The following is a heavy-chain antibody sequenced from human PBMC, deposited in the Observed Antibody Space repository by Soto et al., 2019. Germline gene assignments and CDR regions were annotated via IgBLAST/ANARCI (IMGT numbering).Heavy chain of an antibody. CDR1: GGSISSSSYY. V-gene: IGHV4-39*02. J-gene: IGHJ6*04. Sequence: PSETLSLTCTVSGGSISSSSYYWGWIRQPPGKGLEWIGSIYYSGSTYYNPSLKSRVTISVDTSKNQFSLKLSSVTAADTAVYYCAREPRRYCSSTSCYFQDVWGKGTTVTVSS. CDR3: AREPRRYCSSTSCYFQDV. D-gene: IGHD2-2*01. CDR2: IYYSGST.